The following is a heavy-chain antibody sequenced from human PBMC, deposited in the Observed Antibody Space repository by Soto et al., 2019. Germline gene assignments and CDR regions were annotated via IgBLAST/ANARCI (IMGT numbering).Heavy chain of an antibody. CDR2: MNLNSGYT. J-gene: IGHJ4*02. CDR3: ARANGDFDY. Sequence: QVQLVQSGAEVKKPGASVKVSCKASGYTFTSYDINWVRQATGQGLEWMGWMNLNSGYTGYAQKFXXSXTXXRNNSIRTAYMELSSLRSEDTAVYYCARANGDFDYWGQGTLVTVSS. CDR1: GYTFTSYD. D-gene: IGHD2-8*01. V-gene: IGHV1-8*01.